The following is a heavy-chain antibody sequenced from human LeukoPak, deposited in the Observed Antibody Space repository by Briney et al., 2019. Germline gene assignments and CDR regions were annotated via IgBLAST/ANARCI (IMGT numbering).Heavy chain of an antibody. CDR1: GYTFTSYD. J-gene: IGHJ6*02. CDR2: TNPNSGNT. D-gene: IGHD6-6*01. CDR3: ARVRSISYGMDV. V-gene: IGHV1-8*01. Sequence: ASVKVSCKASGYTFTSYDINWVRQATGQGLEWMGWTNPNSGNTGYAQKFQGRVTMTRNTSISTAYMELSSLRSEGTAVYYCARVRSISYGMDVWGQGTTVTVSS.